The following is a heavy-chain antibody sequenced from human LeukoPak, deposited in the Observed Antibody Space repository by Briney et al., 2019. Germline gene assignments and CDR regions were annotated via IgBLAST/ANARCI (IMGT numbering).Heavy chain of an antibody. CDR1: GGSISSGGYS. J-gene: IGHJ4*02. CDR2: IYHSGST. Sequence: PSETLSLTCAVSGGSISSGGYSWSWIRQPPGKGLEWIGYIYHSGSTYYNPSLKSRVTISVDRSKNQFSLKLSSVTAADTAVYYCARLTTGYFDYWGQGTLVTVSS. V-gene: IGHV4-30-2*01. CDR3: ARLTTGYFDY. D-gene: IGHD1-1*01.